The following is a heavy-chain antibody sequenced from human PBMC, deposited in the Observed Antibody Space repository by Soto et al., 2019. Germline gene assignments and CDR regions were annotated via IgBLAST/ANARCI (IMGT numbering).Heavy chain of an antibody. D-gene: IGHD5-12*01. CDR1: GGTFSSYA. V-gene: IGHV1-69*12. J-gene: IGHJ5*02. CDR3: ARGEGDGYTASLMFDP. Sequence: QVQLVQSGAEVKKPGSSVKVSCKASGGTFSSYAISWVRQAPGQGLEWMGGIIPIFGTANYAQKFQGRVTITADEPTSTADMELSSLRSEDTAVYYCARGEGDGYTASLMFDPWGQGTLVTVSS. CDR2: IIPIFGTA.